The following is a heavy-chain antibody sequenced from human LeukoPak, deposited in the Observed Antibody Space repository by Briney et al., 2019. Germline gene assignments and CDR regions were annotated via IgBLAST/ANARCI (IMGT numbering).Heavy chain of an antibody. CDR3: ARDMTTLPAANWFDP. D-gene: IGHD2-2*01. CDR2: INAGNGNT. J-gene: IGHJ5*02. V-gene: IGHV1-3*01. CDR1: GYTFTSYA. Sequence: ASVKVSCKASGYTFTSYAMHWVRQAPGQRLEWMGWINAGNGNTKYSQKFQGRVTITRDTSASTAYMELSSLRSEDTAVYYCARDMTTLPAANWFDPWGQGTLVTVSS.